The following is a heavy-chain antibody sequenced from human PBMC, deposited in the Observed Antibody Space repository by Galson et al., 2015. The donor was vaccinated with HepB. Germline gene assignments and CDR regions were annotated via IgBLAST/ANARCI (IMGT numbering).Heavy chain of an antibody. CDR3: AAASGAVAGMGFDY. CDR2: IVVGSGNT. D-gene: IGHD6-19*01. Sequence: SVKVSCKASGFTFTSSAVQWVRQARGQRLEWIGWIVVGSGNTNYAQKFQERVTITRDMSTSTAYMELSSLRSEDTAVYYCAAASGAVAGMGFDYWGQGTLVTVSS. J-gene: IGHJ4*02. CDR1: GFTFTSSA. V-gene: IGHV1-58*01.